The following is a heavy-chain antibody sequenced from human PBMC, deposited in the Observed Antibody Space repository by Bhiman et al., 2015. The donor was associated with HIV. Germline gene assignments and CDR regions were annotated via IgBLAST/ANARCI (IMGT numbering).Heavy chain of an antibody. CDR1: GFIFSTCA. Sequence: QVQLVESGGGVVQPGRSLRLSCAASGFIFSTCAMHWVRQAPGKGLEWVAVISYDGSNKYYADSMKGRFTISRDNSKNTLYLQLNSLRAEDTAVYYCAKGAHCSGGTCYWRAARAFDIWGQGTMVTVSS. J-gene: IGHJ3*02. CDR2: ISYDGSNK. V-gene: IGHV3-30*04. CDR3: AKGAHCSGGTCYWRAARAFDI. D-gene: IGHD2-15*01.